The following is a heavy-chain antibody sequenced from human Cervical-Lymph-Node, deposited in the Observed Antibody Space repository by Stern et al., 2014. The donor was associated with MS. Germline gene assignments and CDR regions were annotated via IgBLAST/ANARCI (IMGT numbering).Heavy chain of an antibody. CDR2: IFYNGST. D-gene: IGHD2/OR15-2a*01. CDR3: ARTHLFLPGAS. J-gene: IGHJ5*02. Sequence: QVQLQESGPGLVKPSETLSLTCTVSGGSISNYYWRWIRQPPGKGLEWIGDIFYNGSTNYNPSLKSRVTISVDTSKNQFSLKLSSVTAADTAIYFCARTHLFLPGASWGQGTLVTVSS. V-gene: IGHV4-59*01. CDR1: GGSISNYY.